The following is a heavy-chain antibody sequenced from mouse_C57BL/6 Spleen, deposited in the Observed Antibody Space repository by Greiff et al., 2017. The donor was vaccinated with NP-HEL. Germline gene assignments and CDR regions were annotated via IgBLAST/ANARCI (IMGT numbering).Heavy chain of an antibody. CDR2: IDPENGDT. J-gene: IGHJ4*01. D-gene: IGHD2-5*01. CDR3: TTRYYSNYGGAMDY. Sequence: VQLQQSGAELVRPGASVKLSCTASGFNIKDDYMHWVKQRPEQGLEWIGWIDPENGDTEYASKFQGKATITADTSSNTAYLQLSSLTSEDTAVYYCTTRYYSNYGGAMDYWGQGTSVTVSS. CDR1: GFNIKDDY. V-gene: IGHV14-4*01.